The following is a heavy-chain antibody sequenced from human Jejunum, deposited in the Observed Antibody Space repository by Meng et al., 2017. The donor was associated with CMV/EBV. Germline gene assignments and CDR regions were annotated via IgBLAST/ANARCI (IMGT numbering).Heavy chain of an antibody. CDR3: ARGSIFVSFDS. CDR2: IHDTGST. V-gene: IGHV4-30-4*08. D-gene: IGHD3-3*01. CDR1: GGSIGSGDYY. J-gene: IGHJ4*02. Sequence: GQLQGPGPGLVKPSQTLALTCSVSGGSIGSGDYYWSWIRQPPGKGLEWIGYIHDTGSTYYNPSLKSRVDISLGTSRNHFSLTLSSVTAEDTAVYFCARGSIFVSFDSWGQGTLVTVSS.